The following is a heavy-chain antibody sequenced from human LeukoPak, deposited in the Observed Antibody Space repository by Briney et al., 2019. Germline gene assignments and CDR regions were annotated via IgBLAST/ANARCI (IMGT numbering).Heavy chain of an antibody. D-gene: IGHD6-13*01. CDR2: ISSSSNII. J-gene: IGHJ3*02. Sequence: GGSLRLSCAASGFTFSSYSMNWVRQAPGKGLEGVSYISSSSNIIYYADSVKGRFTISRDNAKNSLYLQLNSLRAEDTAVYYCASLHSSSWFDAFDIWGQGTMVTVSS. CDR3: ASLHSSSWFDAFDI. V-gene: IGHV3-48*04. CDR1: GFTFSSYS.